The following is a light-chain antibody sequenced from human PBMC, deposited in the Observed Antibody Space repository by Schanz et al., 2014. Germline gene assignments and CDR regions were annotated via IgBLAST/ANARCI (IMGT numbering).Light chain of an antibody. J-gene: IGLJ1*01. CDR1: SSNIGSNT. V-gene: IGLV1-44*01. Sequence: QSVLTQPPSASGTPGQRVTISCSGSSSNIGSNTVNWYQHLPGTAPKLLIYSNTLRPSGVPDRFSGSKSGTSASLAISGLQSEDEADYYCAAWDDTLNGPNYVFGTGTKLTVL. CDR2: SNT. CDR3: AAWDDTLNGPNYV.